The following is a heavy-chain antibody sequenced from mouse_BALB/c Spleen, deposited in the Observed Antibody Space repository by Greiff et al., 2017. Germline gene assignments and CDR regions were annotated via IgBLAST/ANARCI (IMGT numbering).Heavy chain of an antibody. J-gene: IGHJ2*01. CDR1: GFTFSSFG. D-gene: IGHD4-1*01. CDR2: ISSGSSTI. V-gene: IGHV5-17*02. Sequence: DVMLVESGGGLVQPGGSRKLSCAASGFTFSSFGMHWVRQAPEKGLEWVAYISSGSSTIYYADTVKGRFTISRDNPKNTLFLQMTSLRSEDTAMYYCARSGGTSFDYWGQGTTLTVSS. CDR3: ARSGGTSFDY.